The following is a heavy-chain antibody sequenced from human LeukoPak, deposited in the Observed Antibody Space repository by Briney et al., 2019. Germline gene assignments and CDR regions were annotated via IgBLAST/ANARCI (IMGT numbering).Heavy chain of an antibody. CDR3: ARGYSSGWYIYYYMDV. Sequence: SETLSLTCAVYGGSFSGYYWSWIRQPPGKGLEWIGEINHSGSTNYNPSLKSRVTISVDTSKNQFSLKLSSVTAADTAVYYCARGYSSGWYIYYYMDVWGKGTTVTVSS. CDR1: GGSFSGYY. V-gene: IGHV4-34*01. D-gene: IGHD6-19*01. CDR2: INHSGST. J-gene: IGHJ6*03.